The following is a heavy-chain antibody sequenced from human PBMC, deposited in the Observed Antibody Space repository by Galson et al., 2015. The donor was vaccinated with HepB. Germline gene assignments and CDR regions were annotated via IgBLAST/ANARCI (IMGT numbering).Heavy chain of an antibody. CDR3: ARRGYCSGGQCYPIYWYFDL. CDR2: ISTYNGDT. CDR1: GYTFNRYG. J-gene: IGHJ2*01. D-gene: IGHD2-15*01. Sequence: SVKVSCKASGYTFNRYGISWVRQAPGQGLEWMGWISTYNGDTNYAQKLQGRVTISVDKSKNQFSLNLTSATAADTAVYYCARRGYCSGGQCYPIYWYFDLWGRGTQVTVSS. V-gene: IGHV1-18*01.